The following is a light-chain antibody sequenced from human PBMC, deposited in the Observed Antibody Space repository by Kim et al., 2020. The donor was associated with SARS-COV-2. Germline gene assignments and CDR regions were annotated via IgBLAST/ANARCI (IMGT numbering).Light chain of an antibody. V-gene: IGKV3-15*01. CDR2: GAS. J-gene: IGKJ5*01. Sequence: EIVMTQSPVTLSVSPGDRATLSRRASQGVSSNLAWFQQKPGQAPRLLIYGASARATGVPARFSGTGSGTEFTLTISSLQSEDFAVYYCQQYNNWPPVTFGQGTRLEIK. CDR1: QGVSSN. CDR3: QQYNNWPPVT.